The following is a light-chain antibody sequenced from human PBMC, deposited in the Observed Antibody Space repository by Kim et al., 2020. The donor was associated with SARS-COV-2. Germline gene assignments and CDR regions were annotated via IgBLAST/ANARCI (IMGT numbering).Light chain of an antibody. J-gene: IGLJ2*01. CDR3: SSWDDILNGVL. CDR2: GTN. CDR1: SSTVITNN. V-gene: IGLV1-44*01. Sequence: GQRVTIYWSGSSSTVITNNVNWYQHIPGTAPKLLIYGTNQRPSGVPDRFSGSKSGTSASLAISGLQSEDEADYYCSSWDDILNGVLFGGGTQLTVL.